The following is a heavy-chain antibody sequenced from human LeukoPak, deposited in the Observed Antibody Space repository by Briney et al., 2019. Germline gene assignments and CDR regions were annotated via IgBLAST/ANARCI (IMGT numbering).Heavy chain of an antibody. CDR1: GYTFTSYG. CDR2: ISAYNGNT. J-gene: IGHJ4*02. V-gene: IGHV1-18*01. CDR3: ARESGAYDSSGYYVY. Sequence: ASVKVSCKASGYTFTSYGISWVRQAPGQGLEWMGWISAYNGNTNYAQKLQGRVTMTTDTSTSTTYMELRSLRSDDTAVYYCARESGAYDSSGYYVYWGQGTLVTVSS. D-gene: IGHD3-22*01.